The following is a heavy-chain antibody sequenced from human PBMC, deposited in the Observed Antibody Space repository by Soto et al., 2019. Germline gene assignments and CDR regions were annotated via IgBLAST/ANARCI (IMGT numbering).Heavy chain of an antibody. J-gene: IGHJ4*02. CDR3: ARWSYLDY. CDR1: GFTFGSCA. D-gene: IGHD3-3*01. CDR2: ISGRDGKT. V-gene: IGHV3-23*01. Sequence: GGTLSLSCAASGFTFGSCAYSWCRQAPGKGLVWGSTISGRDGKTYYADSVKGRFSISRDTSQSTLYLQMNSLRADDTAMYYCARWSYLDYWGQGTRVTVSS.